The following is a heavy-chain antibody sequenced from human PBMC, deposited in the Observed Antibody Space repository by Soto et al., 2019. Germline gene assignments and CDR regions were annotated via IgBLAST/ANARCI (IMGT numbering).Heavy chain of an antibody. CDR2: IKNKANNYIT. CDR1: GFTISDHY. Sequence: GGSLRLSCAASGFTISDHYMDWVRLAPGKGLEWVGRIKNKANNYITQYAASVKDRFTISRDDSKNLLYLQMDSLKTEDTAVYFCSTKVNIVTSRTDYWGQGSLVTVSS. V-gene: IGHV3-72*01. CDR3: STKVNIVTSRTDY. D-gene: IGHD5-12*01. J-gene: IGHJ4*02.